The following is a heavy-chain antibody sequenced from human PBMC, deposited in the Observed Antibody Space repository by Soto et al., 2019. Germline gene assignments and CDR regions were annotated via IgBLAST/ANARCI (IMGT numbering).Heavy chain of an antibody. CDR2: ISGSGGSA. CDR3: AKALVPGYYDSSGHY. Sequence: LRLSCAASGFTFSSYAMSWVRQAPGKGLEWVSAISGSGGSAYYADSVKGRFTISRDNSKNTLYLQMNSLRAEDTAVYYCAKALVPGYYDSSGHYWGQGTLVTVSS. V-gene: IGHV3-23*01. D-gene: IGHD3-22*01. J-gene: IGHJ4*02. CDR1: GFTFSSYA.